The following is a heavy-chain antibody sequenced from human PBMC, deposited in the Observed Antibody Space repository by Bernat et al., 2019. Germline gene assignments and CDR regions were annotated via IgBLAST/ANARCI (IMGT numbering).Heavy chain of an antibody. D-gene: IGHD3-22*01. Sequence: QVQLVQSGAEVKKPGASVKVSCKASGYTFTSYYMHWVRQAPGQGLEWMGIINPSGGSTSYAQKFQGRVTITADMSTDTAYMELSSLRSEDTAVYYCATGGSYYDSSGYYSGSWFDPWGQGTLVTVSS. J-gene: IGHJ5*02. CDR3: ATGGSYYDSSGYYSGSWFDP. V-gene: IGHV1-46*01. CDR2: INPSGGST. CDR1: GYTFTSYY.